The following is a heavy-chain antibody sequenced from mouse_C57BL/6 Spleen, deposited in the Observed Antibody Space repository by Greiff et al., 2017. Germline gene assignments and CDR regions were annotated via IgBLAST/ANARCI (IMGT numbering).Heavy chain of an antibody. CDR3: TSLGRFAY. J-gene: IGHJ3*01. V-gene: IGHV1-15*01. CDR1: GYTFTDYE. D-gene: IGHD4-1*01. CDR2: IDPETGGT. Sequence: QVQLKESGAELVRPGASVTLSCKASGYTFTDYEMHWVKQTPVHGLEWIGAIDPETGGTAYNQKFKGKAILTADKSSSTAYMVLRSLTSEDSAVYYCTSLGRFAYWGQGTLVTVSA.